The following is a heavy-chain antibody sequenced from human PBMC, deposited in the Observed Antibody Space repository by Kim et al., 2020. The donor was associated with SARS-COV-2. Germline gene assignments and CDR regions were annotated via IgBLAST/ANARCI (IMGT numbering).Heavy chain of an antibody. CDR2: IDLSDSYT. Sequence: GESLKISCQGSGYSFSSHWITWVRQVPGKGLECMGRIDLSDSYTTYIPSFQGHVTISADKSIRTAYLQWSSLKASDTPIYYCPGRPDYDFWGEGTLVTVS. CDR1: GYSFSSHW. J-gene: IGHJ1*01. D-gene: IGHD3-3*01. CDR3: PGRPDYDF. V-gene: IGHV5-10-1*01.